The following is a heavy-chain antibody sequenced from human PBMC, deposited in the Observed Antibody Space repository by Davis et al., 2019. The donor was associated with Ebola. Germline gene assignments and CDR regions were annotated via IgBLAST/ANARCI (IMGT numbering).Heavy chain of an antibody. J-gene: IGHJ4*02. D-gene: IGHD4-11*01. CDR1: GFSLSDST. CDR3: TRLGDYSDYGGHY. V-gene: IGHV3-73*01. Sequence: GKSLKISCAASGFSLSDSTIHWVRQASGKGLEWVGRIRSRSKGYATAYAASVKGRFTISRDDAENTSYLQMNSLKIEDTAVYFYTRLGDYSDYGGHYWGQGTVVTVSA. CDR2: IRSRSKGYAT.